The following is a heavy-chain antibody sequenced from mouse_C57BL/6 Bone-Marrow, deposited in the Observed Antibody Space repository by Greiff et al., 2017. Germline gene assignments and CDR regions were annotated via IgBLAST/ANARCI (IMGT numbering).Heavy chain of an antibody. Sequence: EVMLVESGGDLVKPGGSLQLSCAASGFTFSSYGMSWVRQTPDKRLEWVATISSGGSYPSYPDSVKGRFTISRDNAKNNLYLQMSSLKSEDTAMYYCARRRIPHWYFDVWGTGTTVTVSS. CDR2: ISSGGSYP. CDR3: ARRRIPHWYFDV. J-gene: IGHJ1*03. V-gene: IGHV5-6*02. CDR1: GFTFSSYG.